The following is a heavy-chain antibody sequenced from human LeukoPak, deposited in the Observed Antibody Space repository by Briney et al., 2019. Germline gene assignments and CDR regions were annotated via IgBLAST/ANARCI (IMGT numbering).Heavy chain of an antibody. D-gene: IGHD6-19*01. CDR2: ISYSGST. J-gene: IGHJ5*02. Sequence: SETLPLTCTVSGGSISSSSYSWGWIRQPPGKGLEWIGTISYSGSTYYNPSLKSRVIISVDTSKNQFSLKVSSVTAADTAVYYCARLSRVAGRLNGIDPWGQGILVTVSS. CDR3: ARLSRVAGRLNGIDP. V-gene: IGHV4-39*01. CDR1: GGSISSSSYS.